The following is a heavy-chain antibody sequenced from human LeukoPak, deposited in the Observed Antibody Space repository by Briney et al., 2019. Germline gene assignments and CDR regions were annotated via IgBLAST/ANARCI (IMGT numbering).Heavy chain of an antibody. D-gene: IGHD1-20*01. V-gene: IGHV1-69*05. CDR1: GGTFSSYA. J-gene: IGHJ4*02. Sequence: ASVKLSCKASGGTFSSYAISWVRQAPGQGLECRGGIIPIFGTANYAQKFQGRVTITTDESTSTAYMELSSLRSEDTAVYYCAREAYNWNERLLRGFDYWGQGTLVTVSS. CDR2: IIPIFGTA. CDR3: AREAYNWNERLLRGFDY.